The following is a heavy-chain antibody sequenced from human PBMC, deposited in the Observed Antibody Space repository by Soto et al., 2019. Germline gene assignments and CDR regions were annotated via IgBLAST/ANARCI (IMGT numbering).Heavy chain of an antibody. CDR2: IISIFGTA. J-gene: IGHJ3*02. CDR3: AMRVSKDYDDSSGLDDAFDI. D-gene: IGHD3-22*01. V-gene: IGHV1-69*13. CDR1: GGTFSSYA. Sequence: SVKVSCKASGGTFSSYAVSWVRHAPGQGLEWMGGIISIFGTANYAQKFQGRVTITADESTSTAYMELSSLRSEDTAVYYCAMRVSKDYDDSSGLDDAFDIWGQGTMVTVSS.